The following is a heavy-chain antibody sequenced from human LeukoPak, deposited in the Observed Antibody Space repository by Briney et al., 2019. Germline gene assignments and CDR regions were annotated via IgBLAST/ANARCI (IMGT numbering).Heavy chain of an antibody. D-gene: IGHD5-18*01. V-gene: IGHV3-30*18. CDR3: AKYADPGFVRRGYSYGPDY. Sequence: QTGGSLRLSCAASGFTFSSYGMHWVRQAPGKGLEWVAVISYDGSNKYYADSVKGRFTISRDNSKNTLYLQMNSLRAEDTAVYYCAKYADPGFVRRGYSYGPDYWGQGTLVTVSS. CDR2: ISYDGSNK. CDR1: GFTFSSYG. J-gene: IGHJ4*02.